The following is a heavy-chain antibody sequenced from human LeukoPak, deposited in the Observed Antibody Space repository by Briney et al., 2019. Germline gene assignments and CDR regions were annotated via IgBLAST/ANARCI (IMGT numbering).Heavy chain of an antibody. CDR2: IYHSGNT. D-gene: IGHD7-27*01. V-gene: IGHV4-59*08. CDR3: ARHALTGDDYFDY. J-gene: IGHJ4*02. Sequence: PSETLSLTCSVSGGSIRSNYWSWIRQPPGKGLEWIGYIYHSGNTNYNPSLKSRVTISVDTSKNQFSLNLRSVTAADTAVYYYARHALTGDDYFDYWGQGTLVTVSS. CDR1: GGSIRSNY.